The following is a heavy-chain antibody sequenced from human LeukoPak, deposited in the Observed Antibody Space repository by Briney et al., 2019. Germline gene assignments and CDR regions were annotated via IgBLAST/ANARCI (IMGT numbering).Heavy chain of an antibody. Sequence: GGSLRLSCAASGFSLRSSEMNWVRQAPGKGLEWVAVISYDGSNKYYADSVKGRFTNSRDNSKNTLYLQMNSLRAEDTAVYYCARGGSSGYSPFDYWGQGTLVTVSS. CDR3: ARGGSSGYSPFDY. D-gene: IGHD3-22*01. CDR2: ISYDGSNK. V-gene: IGHV3-30-3*01. CDR1: GFSLRSSE. J-gene: IGHJ4*02.